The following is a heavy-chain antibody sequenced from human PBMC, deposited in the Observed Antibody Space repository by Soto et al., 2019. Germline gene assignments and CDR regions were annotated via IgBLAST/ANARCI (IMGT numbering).Heavy chain of an antibody. D-gene: IGHD3-22*01. J-gene: IGHJ4*02. CDR1: GFTFSSYG. V-gene: IGHV3-30*18. CDR2: ISYDGSNK. CDR3: ANPDSSGENFDY. Sequence: VGSLRLSCAASGFTFSSYGMHWVRQAPGKGLEWVAVISYDGSNKYYADSVKGRFTISRDNSKNTLYLQMNSLRAEDTAVYYCANPDSSGENFDYWGQGTLVTVSS.